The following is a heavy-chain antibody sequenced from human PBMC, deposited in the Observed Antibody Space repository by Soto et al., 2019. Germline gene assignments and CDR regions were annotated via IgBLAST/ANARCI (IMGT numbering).Heavy chain of an antibody. CDR1: GFTFNTYG. J-gene: IGHJ4*02. Sequence: GGSLRLSCAASGFTFNTYGMHWVRQAPGKGLEWVAVISYDGSEKYYVDSVKGRFTISKDNSKNTLYLQMNSLRPEDTAVYYCAKSPNFYCSSPNCYKYYFDHWGQGTRVAVSS. V-gene: IGHV3-30*18. CDR2: ISYDGSEK. D-gene: IGHD2-2*02. CDR3: AKSPNFYCSSPNCYKYYFDH.